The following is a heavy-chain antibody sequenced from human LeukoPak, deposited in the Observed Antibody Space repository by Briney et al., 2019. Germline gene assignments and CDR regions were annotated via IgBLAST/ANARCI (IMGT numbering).Heavy chain of an antibody. Sequence: PSETLSLTCAVYGGSFSNYYWSWIRQPPGKGLEWIGEINHSGSTYYNPSLKSRVTISVDTSKNQFSLKLSSVTAADTAVYYCAIGYSYGFDYWGQGTLVTVSS. J-gene: IGHJ4*02. CDR1: GGSFSNYY. CDR2: INHSGST. V-gene: IGHV4-34*01. D-gene: IGHD5-18*01. CDR3: AIGYSYGFDY.